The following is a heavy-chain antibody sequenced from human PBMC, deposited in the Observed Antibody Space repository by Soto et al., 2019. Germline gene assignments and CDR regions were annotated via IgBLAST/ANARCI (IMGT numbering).Heavy chain of an antibody. D-gene: IGHD2-2*01. Sequence: EVQLLESGGGLVQPGGSLRLSCAASGFTFSSYAMSWVRQAPGKGLEWVSAISGSGGSTYYADSVKGRFTISRDNSKNTLYLQMNSLRDEDTAVYYCAKDGNIVVVPAASDYWGQGTLVTVSS. CDR2: ISGSGGST. CDR1: GFTFSSYA. J-gene: IGHJ4*02. CDR3: AKDGNIVVVPAASDY. V-gene: IGHV3-23*01.